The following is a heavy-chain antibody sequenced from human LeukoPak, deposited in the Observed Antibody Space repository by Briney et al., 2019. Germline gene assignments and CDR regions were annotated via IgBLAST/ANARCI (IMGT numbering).Heavy chain of an antibody. CDR2: IYYSGST. CDR1: GGSISSSSYY. J-gene: IGHJ4*02. D-gene: IGHD6-6*01. Sequence: SETLSLTRTVSGGSISSSSYYWGWIRQPPGKGLEWIRSIYYSGSTYYNPSLKSRVTISVDTSKNQFSLKLSSVTAADTAVYYCTHSSSSGGFDYWGQGTLVTVSS. CDR3: THSSSSGGFDY. V-gene: IGHV4-39*01.